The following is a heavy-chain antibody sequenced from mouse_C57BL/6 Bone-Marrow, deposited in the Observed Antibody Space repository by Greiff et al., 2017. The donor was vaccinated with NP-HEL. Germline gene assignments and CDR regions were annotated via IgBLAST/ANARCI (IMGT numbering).Heavy chain of an antibody. V-gene: IGHV14-4*01. CDR3: TAYYYGSSLY. Sequence: VHVKQSGAELVRPGASVKLSCTASGFNIKDDYMHWVKQRPEQGLEWIGWIDPENGDTEYASKFQGKATITADTSSNTAYLQLSSLTSEDTAVYYCTAYYYGSSLYWGQGTSVTVSS. D-gene: IGHD1-1*01. CDR2: IDPENGDT. CDR1: GFNIKDDY. J-gene: IGHJ4*01.